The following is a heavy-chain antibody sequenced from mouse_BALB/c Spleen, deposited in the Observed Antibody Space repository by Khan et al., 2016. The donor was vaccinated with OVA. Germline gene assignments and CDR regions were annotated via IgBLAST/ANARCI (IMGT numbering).Heavy chain of an antibody. CDR2: INPHIGET. Sequence: VQLQQSGPELVRPGASVKISCTASGYSFTGYFMNWVMQSHGKSLEWIGRINPHIGETFYNQRFKDKATLTVDESSSTAHMELRSLTSEDSAVYYCARRGLRWDFDYWGQGTTLTVSS. J-gene: IGHJ2*01. CDR3: ARRGLRWDFDY. D-gene: IGHD1-1*01. CDR1: GYSFTGYF. V-gene: IGHV1-20*01.